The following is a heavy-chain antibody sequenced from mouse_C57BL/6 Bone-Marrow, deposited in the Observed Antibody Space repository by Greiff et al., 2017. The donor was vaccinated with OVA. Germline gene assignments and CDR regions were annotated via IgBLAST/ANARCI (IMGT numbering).Heavy chain of an antibody. CDR2: IDPSDSET. D-gene: IGHD2-3*01. Sequence: VQLQQPGAELVRPGSSVKLSCKASGYTFTSYWMHWVKQRPIQGLEWIGNIDPSDSETHYNQKFKDKATLTVDKSSSTAYMQLSSLTSEDSAVYYCARRGWLLRHWYFDVWGTGTTVTVSS. CDR3: ARRGWLLRHWYFDV. V-gene: IGHV1-52*01. J-gene: IGHJ1*03. CDR1: GYTFTSYW.